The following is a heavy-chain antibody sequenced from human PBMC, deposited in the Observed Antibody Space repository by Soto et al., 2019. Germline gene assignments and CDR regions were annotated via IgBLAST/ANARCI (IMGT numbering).Heavy chain of an antibody. CDR3: SWEQIARGGMDV. V-gene: IGHV4-31*06. CDR2: IYYSGNT. Sequence: KPSETLSLTCTVSGDSISSGIYYWSWIRQHPGKGLEWIGYIYYSGNTFYNPSLKSRLSISVDTSKNQFSLKLTSVTAADTAVYYCSWEQIARGGMDVWGQGTTVTVSS. D-gene: IGHD1-26*01. CDR1: GDSISSGIYY. J-gene: IGHJ6*02.